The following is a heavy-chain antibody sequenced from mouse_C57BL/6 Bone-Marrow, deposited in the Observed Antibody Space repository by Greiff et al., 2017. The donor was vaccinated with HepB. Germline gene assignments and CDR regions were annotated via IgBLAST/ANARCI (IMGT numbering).Heavy chain of an antibody. CDR1: GYTFTSYW. CDR2: IDPSDSYT. V-gene: IGHV1-59*01. J-gene: IGHJ2*01. Sequence: QVQLKQPGAELVRPGTSVKLSCKASGYTFTSYWMHWVKQRPGQGLEWIGVIDPSDSYTNYNQKFKGKATLTVDTSSSTAYMQLSSLTSEDSAVYYGARHSSGYLYYFDYWGQGTTLTGSS. CDR3: ARHSSGYLYYFDY. D-gene: IGHD3-2*02.